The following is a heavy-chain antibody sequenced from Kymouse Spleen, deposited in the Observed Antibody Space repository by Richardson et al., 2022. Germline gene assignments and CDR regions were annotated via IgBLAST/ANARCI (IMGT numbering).Heavy chain of an antibody. CDR3: ARSGITGTTGFPYYYYGMDV. CDR2: IGTAGDT. CDR1: GFTFSSYD. J-gene: IGHJ6*02. V-gene: IGHV3-13*01. Sequence: EVQLVESGGGLVQPGGSLRLSCAASGFTFSSYDMHWVRQATGKGLEWVSAIGTAGDTYYPGSVKGRFTISRENAKNSLYLQMNSLRAGDTAVYYCARSGITGTTGFPYYYYGMDVWGQGTTVTVSS. D-gene: IGHD1-20*01.